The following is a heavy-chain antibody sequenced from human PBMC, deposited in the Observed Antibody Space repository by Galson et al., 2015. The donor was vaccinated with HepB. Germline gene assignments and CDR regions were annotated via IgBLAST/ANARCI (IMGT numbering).Heavy chain of an antibody. CDR2: ISSSSSYI. Sequence: SLRHSCAASGFTFSSYSMNWVRQAPGKGLEWVSSISSSSSYIYYADSVKGRFTISRDNAKNSLYLQMNSLRAEDTAVYYCARDGLEGAFDIWGQGTMVTVSS. V-gene: IGHV3-21*01. CDR3: ARDGLEGAFDI. CDR1: GFTFSSYS. D-gene: IGHD1-1*01. J-gene: IGHJ3*02.